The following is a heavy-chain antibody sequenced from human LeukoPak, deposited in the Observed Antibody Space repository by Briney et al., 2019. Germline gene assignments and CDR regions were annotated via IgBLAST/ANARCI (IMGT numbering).Heavy chain of an antibody. Sequence: GASVKVSCKASGYTFAAYYIHWVRQAPGQGLEWMGWVNPKNGGSSYAQNFEGRVTMTRETSITTAYMELSSLRFDDTAIYYCARERGQIAAARLHHWGQGTLVTVSS. D-gene: IGHD6-13*01. CDR1: GYTFAAYY. J-gene: IGHJ5*02. V-gene: IGHV1-2*02. CDR2: VNPKNGGS. CDR3: ARERGQIAAARLHH.